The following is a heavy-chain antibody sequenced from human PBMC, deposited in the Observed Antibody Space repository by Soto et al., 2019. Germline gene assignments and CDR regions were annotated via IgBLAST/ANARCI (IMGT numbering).Heavy chain of an antibody. D-gene: IGHD6-6*01. J-gene: IGHJ6*02. CDR3: ARSGSSSSGGYYYYGMDV. CDR2: IGTAGDT. V-gene: IGHV3-13*01. CDR1: GFTFSSYD. Sequence: GGSLRLSCAASGFTFSSYDMHWVRQATGKGLEWVSAIGTAGDTYYPGSVKGRFTISRENAKNSLYLQMNSLRAGDTAVYYCARSGSSSSGGYYYYGMDVWGQGTTVTVSS.